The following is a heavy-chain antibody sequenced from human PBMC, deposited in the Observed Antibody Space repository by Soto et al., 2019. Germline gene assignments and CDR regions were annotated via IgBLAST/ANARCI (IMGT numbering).Heavy chain of an antibody. CDR2: INHSGST. J-gene: IGHJ3*02. D-gene: IGHD3-22*01. V-gene: IGHV4-34*01. CDR3: ARVETMIVVVITIRGAFDI. CDR1: GGSFSGYY. Sequence: QVQLQQWGAGLLKPSETLSLTCAVYGGSFSGYYWSWIRQPPGKGLEWIGEINHSGSTNYNPSLKSRVTISVDTSKNQFSLKLSSVTAADTAVYYCARVETMIVVVITIRGAFDIWGQGTMVTVSS.